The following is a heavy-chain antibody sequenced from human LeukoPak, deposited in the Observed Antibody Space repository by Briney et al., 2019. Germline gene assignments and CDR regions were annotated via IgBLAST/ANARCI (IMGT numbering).Heavy chain of an antibody. CDR1: GGTFSSYA. Sequence: VASVKVSCKASGGTFSSYAISWVRQAPGQGLEWMGRIIPTLGIANYAQKFQGRVTITADKSTSTAYMELSSLRSEDTAVYYCARSAVAGTSSFDYWGQGTLVTVSS. CDR3: ARSAVAGTSSFDY. V-gene: IGHV1-69*04. CDR2: IIPTLGIA. D-gene: IGHD6-19*01. J-gene: IGHJ4*02.